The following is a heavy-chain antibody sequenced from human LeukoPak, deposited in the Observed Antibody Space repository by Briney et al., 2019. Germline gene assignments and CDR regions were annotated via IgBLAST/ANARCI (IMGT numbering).Heavy chain of an antibody. CDR2: INHSGST. J-gene: IGHJ5*02. CDR3: ARRIGQNWNDAGGWFDP. D-gene: IGHD1-1*01. V-gene: IGHV4-34*01. CDR1: GDSISSYY. Sequence: SETLSLTCTVSGDSISSYYWSWIRQPPGKGLEWIGEINHSGSTNYNPSLKSRVTISVDTSKNQFSLKLSSVTAADTAVYYCARRIGQNWNDAGGWFDPWGQGTLVTVSS.